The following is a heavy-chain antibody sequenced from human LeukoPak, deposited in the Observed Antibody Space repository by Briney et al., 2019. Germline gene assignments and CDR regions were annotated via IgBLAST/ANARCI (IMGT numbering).Heavy chain of an antibody. Sequence: ASVKVSCKVSGYTLTELSMHWVRQAPGKGLEWMGGFDPEDGETIYAQKFQGRVTMTEDTSTDTAYMELSSLRSEDTAVYYCARAGYSSSGFSPFDYWGQGTLVTVSS. J-gene: IGHJ4*02. CDR1: GYTLTELS. D-gene: IGHD6-13*01. CDR3: ARAGYSSSGFSPFDY. CDR2: FDPEDGET. V-gene: IGHV1-24*01.